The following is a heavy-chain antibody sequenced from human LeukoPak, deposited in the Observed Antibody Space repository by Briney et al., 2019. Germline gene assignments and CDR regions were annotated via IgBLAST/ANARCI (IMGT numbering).Heavy chain of an antibody. CDR1: GGSISSSSYY. CDR2: IYYSGST. J-gene: IGHJ4*01. CDR3: ARDGAVAGTLDY. D-gene: IGHD6-19*01. Sequence: SETLSLTCTVSGGSISSSSYYWGWIRQPPGKGLEWIGSIYYSGSTYYNPSLKSRVTISVDTSKNQFSLKLSSVTAADTAVYYWARDGAVAGTLDYWGQGNPGHRFL. V-gene: IGHV4-39*07.